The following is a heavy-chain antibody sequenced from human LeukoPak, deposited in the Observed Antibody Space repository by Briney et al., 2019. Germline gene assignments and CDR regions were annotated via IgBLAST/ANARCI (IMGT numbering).Heavy chain of an antibody. D-gene: IGHD2-15*01. CDR1: GFTFSDYW. CDR3: TRGYCSGGSCHIPFDY. V-gene: IGHV3-74*01. Sequence: QPGGSLRLSCAASGFTFSDYWMHWVRHAPGKGLVWVSRINSDGSSTSYADSVKGRFTISRDNAKSTLYLQMNSLRAEDTAVYYCTRGYCSGGSCHIPFDYWGQGTLVAVSS. J-gene: IGHJ4*02. CDR2: INSDGSST.